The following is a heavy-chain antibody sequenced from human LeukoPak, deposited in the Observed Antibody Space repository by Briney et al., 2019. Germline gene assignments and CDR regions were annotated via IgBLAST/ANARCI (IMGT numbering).Heavy chain of an antibody. V-gene: IGHV4-59*08. CDR3: ARHSSWDGGVDWFDP. D-gene: IGHD1-26*01. CDR1: GGSNY. J-gene: IGHJ5*02. Sequence: SETLSLTCTVSGGSNYWSWIRQAPGKGLEWIAYIHYSGSPRYNPSLRSRVSISLDTSNNQLSLNLDSVTAADTAVYDCARHSSWDGGVDWFDPWGQGSQVIVSS. CDR2: IHYSGSP.